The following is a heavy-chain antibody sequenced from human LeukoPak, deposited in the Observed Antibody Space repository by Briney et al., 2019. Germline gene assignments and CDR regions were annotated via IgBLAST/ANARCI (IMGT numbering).Heavy chain of an antibody. Sequence: PSETLSLPCIVSGGSINNYYWSWIRQPPGKGLEWIGYIHYSGSTNYNPSLKSRVTISVDTSKNQFSLKLTSVTAADTAVYYCATLTGGDDAFDIWGQGTMVTVSS. D-gene: IGHD4-23*01. CDR1: GGSINNYY. V-gene: IGHV4-59*01. CDR3: ATLTGGDDAFDI. J-gene: IGHJ3*02. CDR2: IHYSGST.